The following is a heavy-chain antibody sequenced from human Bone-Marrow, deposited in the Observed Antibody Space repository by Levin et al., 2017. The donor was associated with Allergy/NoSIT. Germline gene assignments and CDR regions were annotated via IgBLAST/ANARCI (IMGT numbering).Heavy chain of an antibody. J-gene: IGHJ4*02. V-gene: IGHV3-7*01. CDR1: GFVFHAYW. CDR3: ARSIQGDY. D-gene: IGHD2-2*02. Sequence: TGGSLRLSCTASGFVFHAYWMTWVRQAPGKGLEWVANIKYDGTEIYYVDSVKGRFTVSRDNATNSVNLQMTNLRVEDTAVYYCARSIQGDYWGRGTLVTVSS. CDR2: IKYDGTEI.